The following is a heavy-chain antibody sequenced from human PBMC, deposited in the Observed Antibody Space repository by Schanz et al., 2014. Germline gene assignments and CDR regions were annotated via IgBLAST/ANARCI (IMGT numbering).Heavy chain of an antibody. Sequence: QVQMKQSESEVKKPGASVQVSCKASGYTFTRNGISWVRQAPGQGLEWMGWISTYNGNTHYVGKLEGRITMTADTSSGTAFLMVKSLKFADTAVYYCARVRNGWYDFWGQGTLITVSA. CDR1: GYTFTRNG. CDR3: ARVRNGWYDF. D-gene: IGHD6-19*01. J-gene: IGHJ4*02. CDR2: ISTYNGNT. V-gene: IGHV1-18*01.